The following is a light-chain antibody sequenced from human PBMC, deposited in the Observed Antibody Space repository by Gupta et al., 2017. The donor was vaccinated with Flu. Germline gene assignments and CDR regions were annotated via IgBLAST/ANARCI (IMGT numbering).Light chain of an antibody. J-gene: IGLJ1*01. CDR3: YSHAVSDICV. CDR1: SNDVGGYNR. Sequence: QSAPTQPRSVSGSPGQSVTISCTGTSNDVGGYNRVSWYEQCPGKAPKLILYEVTERPAGVPDRFSGSKSGNTASLTISGLQAEEEADYYCYSHAVSDICVFGTGTAVTVL. V-gene: IGLV2-11*01. CDR2: EVT.